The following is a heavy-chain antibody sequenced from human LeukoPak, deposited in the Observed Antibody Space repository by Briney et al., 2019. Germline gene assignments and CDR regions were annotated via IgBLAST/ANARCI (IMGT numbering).Heavy chain of an antibody. J-gene: IGHJ4*02. Sequence: PGRSLRLSCAASGFTFSSYGMHWVRQAPGKGLEWVAVISYDGSNKYYADSVKGRFTISRDNSKNTLYLQMNSLRAEDTAVYYCAKDLGFLEWLFDYWGQGTLVTASS. V-gene: IGHV3-30*18. CDR2: ISYDGSNK. CDR1: GFTFSSYG. CDR3: AKDLGFLEWLFDY. D-gene: IGHD3-3*01.